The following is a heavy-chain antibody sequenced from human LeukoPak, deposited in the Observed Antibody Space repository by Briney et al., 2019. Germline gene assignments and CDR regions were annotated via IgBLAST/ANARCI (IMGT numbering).Heavy chain of an antibody. V-gene: IGHV1-2*02. D-gene: IGHD2-15*01. J-gene: IGHJ6*03. CDR1: GYTFTGYY. CDR2: INPNSGGT. Sequence: ASVKVSCKASGYTFTGYYMHWVRQAPGQGLEWMGWINPNSGGTNYAQKFQGRVTMTRDTSISTAYMELSRLRSDDTAVYYCARDVGYSTLGYYFYYMDVWGKGTTVTVSS. CDR3: ARDVGYSTLGYYFYYMDV.